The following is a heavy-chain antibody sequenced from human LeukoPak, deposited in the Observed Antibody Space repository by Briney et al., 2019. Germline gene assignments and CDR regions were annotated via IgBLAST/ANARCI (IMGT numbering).Heavy chain of an antibody. CDR2: ISGSGGST. J-gene: IGHJ4*02. CDR3: ARHSSSWSDPYYFDY. CDR1: GFTFSSYA. V-gene: IGHV3-23*01. D-gene: IGHD6-13*01. Sequence: PGGSLRLSCAASGFTFSSYAMSWVRQAPGKGLEWVSAISGSGGSTYYADSVKGRFTISRDNSKNTVSLQMNSLRAEDTAVYYCARHSSSWSDPYYFDYWGQGTLVTVSS.